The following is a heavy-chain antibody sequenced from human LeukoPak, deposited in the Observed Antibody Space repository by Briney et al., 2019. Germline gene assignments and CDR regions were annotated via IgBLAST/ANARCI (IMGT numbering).Heavy chain of an antibody. D-gene: IGHD2-15*01. CDR3: ARAVVVAATVKWFDP. Sequence: PSETLSLTCTVSGGSISGCYWSWIRQSPGKGLEWIGYIYYSGSTNYNPSLKSRVTMSVDTSKNHFSLKVSSVTAADTAVYYCARAVVVAATVKWFDPWGQGTLVTVSS. J-gene: IGHJ5*02. CDR2: IYYSGST. CDR1: GGSISGCY. V-gene: IGHV4-59*01.